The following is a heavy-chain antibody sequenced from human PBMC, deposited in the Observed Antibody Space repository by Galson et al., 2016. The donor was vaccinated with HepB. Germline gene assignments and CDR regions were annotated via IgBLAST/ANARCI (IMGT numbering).Heavy chain of an antibody. CDR1: GFTFSDYY. CDR3: TTSSTRGYTYGPSAY. D-gene: IGHD5-18*01. CDR2: ISSSGTSI. V-gene: IGHV3-11*01. Sequence: SLRLSCAASGFTFSDYYMNWIRQAPGKGLEWVSYISSSGTSIYYADSVKGRFTISRDNAKNTLYLQMNSLKTEDTAVYYCTTSSTRGYTYGPSAYWGRGTLVAVSS. J-gene: IGHJ4*02.